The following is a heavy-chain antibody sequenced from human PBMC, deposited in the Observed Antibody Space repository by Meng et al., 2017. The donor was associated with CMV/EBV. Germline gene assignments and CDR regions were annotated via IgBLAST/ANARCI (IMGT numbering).Heavy chain of an antibody. CDR3: ASAAYCGGDCYSGAFDI. V-gene: IGHV3-30*04. Sequence: GESLKISCAASGFTFSSYAMHWVRQALGKGLEWVAVISYDGSNKYYADSVKGRFTISRDNSKNTLYLQMNSLRAEDTAVYYCASAAYCGGDCYSGAFDIWGQGTMVT. CDR1: GFTFSSYA. J-gene: IGHJ3*02. CDR2: ISYDGSNK. D-gene: IGHD2-21*01.